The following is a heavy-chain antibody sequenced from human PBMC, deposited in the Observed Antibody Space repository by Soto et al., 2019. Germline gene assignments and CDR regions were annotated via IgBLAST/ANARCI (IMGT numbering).Heavy chain of an antibody. CDR3: ARGFGRSHFDY. J-gene: IGHJ4*02. V-gene: IGHV4-39*01. CDR2: FHYSGST. D-gene: IGHD3-16*01. CDR1: GGSISSRDSY. Sequence: PSETLSLTCTASGGSISSRDSYWGWIRQPPGKGLEWIGSFHYSGSTYYNPSLKSRVTISVDTSKNQLSLRVTSVTAADTAVYYCARGFGRSHFDYWGQGTLVTVSS.